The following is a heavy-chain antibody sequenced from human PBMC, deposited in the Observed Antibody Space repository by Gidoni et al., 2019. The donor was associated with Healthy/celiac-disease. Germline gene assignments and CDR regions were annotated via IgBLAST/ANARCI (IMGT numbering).Heavy chain of an antibody. Sequence: EVQLVESGGGLVKPGGSLRLSCAASGFPFSSYSMNWVRQAPGKGLEWVSSISSSSSYIYYADSVKGRFTISRDNAKNSLYLQMNSLRAEDTAVYYCAMDYYDSSGYYNYFDYWGQGTLVTVSS. CDR1: GFPFSSYS. D-gene: IGHD3-22*01. CDR2: ISSSSSYI. CDR3: AMDYYDSSGYYNYFDY. V-gene: IGHV3-21*01. J-gene: IGHJ4*02.